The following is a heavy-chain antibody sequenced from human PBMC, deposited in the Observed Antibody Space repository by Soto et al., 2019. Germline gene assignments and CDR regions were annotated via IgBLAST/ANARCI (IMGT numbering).Heavy chain of an antibody. Sequence: EVQLVESGGDLVQPGGSLRLSCAASGFTFSDHYMDWVRQAPGKGLEWVGRTRNKARSYTTEYAASVNDRFTISKNSLYLQMNSLKTDDTAVYYCVRVRGGGTYHFDYWGQGTLVTVSS. CDR2: TRNKARSYTT. CDR1: GFTFSDHY. J-gene: IGHJ4*02. CDR3: VRVRGGGTYHFDY. V-gene: IGHV3-72*01. D-gene: IGHD3-10*01.